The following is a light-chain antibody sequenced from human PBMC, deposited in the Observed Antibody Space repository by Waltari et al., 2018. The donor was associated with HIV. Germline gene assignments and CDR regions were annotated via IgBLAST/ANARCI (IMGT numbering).Light chain of an antibody. CDR2: CAS. V-gene: IGKV4-1*01. CDR1: QTVLNRSINRNS. J-gene: IGKJ1*01. Sequence: DIVLTQSPESLVVSLGERATINCKSSQTVLNRSINRNSLAWYQQKPGQPPKLLIDCASNRESGVPDRFSGSGSGTDFTLTISSLQAEDVAIYYCQQDFSSPKTFGPGTKVEV. CDR3: QQDFSSPKT.